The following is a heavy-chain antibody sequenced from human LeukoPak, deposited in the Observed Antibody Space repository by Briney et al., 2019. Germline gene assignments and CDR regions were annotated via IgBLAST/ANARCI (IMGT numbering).Heavy chain of an antibody. D-gene: IGHD2-2*01. CDR1: GGSVSSYN. J-gene: IGHJ6*03. CDR2: IYTSGIT. CDR3: ARYLVGPLVGSYYSHYMDV. V-gene: IGHV4-4*07. Sequence: SETLSLTYTLTGGSVSSYNWTWIREPAGMGLELIGRIYTSGITNYSPSLRSRVTMSLGTSKNQFSLKMSSVTAADTAVYYCARYLVGPLVGSYYSHYMDVWGKGTTVTISS.